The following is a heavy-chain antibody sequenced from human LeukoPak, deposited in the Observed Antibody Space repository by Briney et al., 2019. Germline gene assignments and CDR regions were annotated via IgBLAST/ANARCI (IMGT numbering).Heavy chain of an antibody. Sequence: SETLSLTCTVSGASFNSDDQYWNWIRQSPGKGLEWIGSIHPSGMLYNNPSLESRVTISVDTSKNQFSLKLSSVTAADTAVYYCARELVPAARFDPWGQGTLVTVSS. V-gene: IGHV4-30-4*08. CDR1: GASFNSDDQY. J-gene: IGHJ5*02. D-gene: IGHD2-2*01. CDR3: ARELVPAARFDP. CDR2: IHPSGML.